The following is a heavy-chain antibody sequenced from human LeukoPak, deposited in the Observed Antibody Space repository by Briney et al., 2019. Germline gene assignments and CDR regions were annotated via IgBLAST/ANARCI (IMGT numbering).Heavy chain of an antibody. CDR2: VSFDGSER. V-gene: IGHV3-30*03. J-gene: IGHJ4*02. D-gene: IGHD5-24*01. CDR3: ARERMATKDSDYFDY. Sequence: GGSLRLSCATSGFTFSLYGMHWVRQAPGKGLEWVALVSFDGSERYYADSVKGRFTISRDNSKNTLYLQMNSLRAEDTAVYYCARERMATKDSDYFDYWGQGTLVTVSS. CDR1: GFTFSLYG.